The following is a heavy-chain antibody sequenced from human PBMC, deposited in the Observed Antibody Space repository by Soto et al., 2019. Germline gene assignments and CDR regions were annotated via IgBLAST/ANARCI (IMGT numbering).Heavy chain of an antibody. V-gene: IGHV4-39*01. D-gene: IGHD2-21*01. J-gene: IGHJ4*02. CDR2: IYYSGST. Sequence: QLQLQESGPGLMKPSETLSLTCSVSGASVSSSNYNWGWIRQPPGKGLEWIGSIYYSGSTYYNPSLQIRVTIYVVTSNNPFSLKLNPGTAADTAVYYCPRNVGMVVATLYHSDYWGQGTLVTVSP. CDR3: PRNVGMVVATLYHSDY. CDR1: GASVSSSNYN.